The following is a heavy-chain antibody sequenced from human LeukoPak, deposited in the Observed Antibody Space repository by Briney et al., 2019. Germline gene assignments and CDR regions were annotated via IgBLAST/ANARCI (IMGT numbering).Heavy chain of an antibody. CDR1: GFTFSTSG. Sequence: PGGSLRLSCAASGFTFSTSGMTWVRQAPGKGLDWVSIISGSGGTPYYTDSVKGRFTISRDNSKNTLYLQMNSLRAEETAVYYCAKTRGISISGVVPLCDYWGQGTLVTVSS. J-gene: IGHJ4*02. CDR2: ISGSGGTP. V-gene: IGHV3-23*01. CDR3: AKTRGISISGVVPLCDY. D-gene: IGHD3-3*01.